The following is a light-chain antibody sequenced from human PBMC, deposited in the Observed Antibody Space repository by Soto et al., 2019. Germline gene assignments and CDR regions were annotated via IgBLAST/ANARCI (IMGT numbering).Light chain of an antibody. CDR3: QQTFTTPWT. CDR1: RIIPNY. Sequence: DIQMTQSPSSLSASVGDRVTITCRASRIIPNYINWYQQKPGKAPKVLLYAGTNLQSGVPSRFSGSGSGTDVTLTISSLQIEDFATYYCQQTFTTPWTFGPGTKVEIK. CDR2: AGT. V-gene: IGKV1-39*01. J-gene: IGKJ1*01.